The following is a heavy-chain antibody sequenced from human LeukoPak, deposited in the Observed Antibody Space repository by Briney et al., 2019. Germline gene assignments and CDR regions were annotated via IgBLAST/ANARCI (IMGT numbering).Heavy chain of an antibody. J-gene: IGHJ4*02. Sequence: GGSLRLSCAASGFTFSNAWMSWVRQAPGKGLEWVGRIKSKTDGGTTDYAAPVKGRFTISRDDSKNTLYLQMNSLKTEDTAVYYCTTGLYYYGSGRVPIDYWGQGTLVTVSS. CDR2: IKSKTDGGTT. V-gene: IGHV3-15*01. CDR1: GFTFSNAW. CDR3: TTGLYYYGSGRVPIDY. D-gene: IGHD3-10*01.